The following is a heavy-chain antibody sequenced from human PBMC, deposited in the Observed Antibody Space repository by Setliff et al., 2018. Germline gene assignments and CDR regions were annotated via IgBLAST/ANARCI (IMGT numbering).Heavy chain of an antibody. J-gene: IGHJ4*02. Sequence: SETLSLTCTVSGGSISSGSNYWSWIRQPAGRGLEWIGHIDPSGNTNYHPPLKSRVTISGDTSKNQFSLKLTSVTAADTAVYFCARSLGSGSYYNSRPFYSDYWGQGTLVTVSS. CDR3: ARSLGSGSYYNSRPFYSDY. D-gene: IGHD3-10*01. CDR2: IDPSGNT. CDR1: GGSISSGSNY. V-gene: IGHV4-61*09.